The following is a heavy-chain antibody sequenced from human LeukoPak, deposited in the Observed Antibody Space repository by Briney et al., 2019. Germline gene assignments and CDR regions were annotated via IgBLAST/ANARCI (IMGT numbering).Heavy chain of an antibody. Sequence: GAXXXXXCKASGYTFTSYDINWVRQAPGQGLEWMGWMNPNSGNTGYAQKFQGRVTMTRNTSISTAYMELSSLRSEDTAVYYCARGHYRSSRGIAAADYWGQGTLVTVSS. CDR3: ARGHYRSSRGIAAADY. V-gene: IGHV1-8*01. J-gene: IGHJ4*02. CDR2: MNPNSGNT. CDR1: GYTFTSYD. D-gene: IGHD6-13*01.